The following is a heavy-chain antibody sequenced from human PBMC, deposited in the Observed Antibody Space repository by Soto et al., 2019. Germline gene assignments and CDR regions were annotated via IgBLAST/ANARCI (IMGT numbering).Heavy chain of an antibody. CDR3: ARGVLAAAGDFEIDY. Sequence: PSETLSLTCTVSGGSISSYYWSWIRQPPGKGLEWIGYIYYSGSTNYNPSLKSRVTISVDTSKNQFSLKLSSVTAADTAVYYCARGVLAAAGDFEIDYWGQGTLVTVSS. D-gene: IGHD6-13*01. J-gene: IGHJ4*02. CDR2: IYYSGST. CDR1: GGSISSYY. V-gene: IGHV4-59*12.